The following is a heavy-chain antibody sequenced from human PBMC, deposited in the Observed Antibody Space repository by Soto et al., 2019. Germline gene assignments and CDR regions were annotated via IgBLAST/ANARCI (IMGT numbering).Heavy chain of an antibody. V-gene: IGHV1-3*05. D-gene: IGHD3-22*01. CDR1: GYTFTSYA. J-gene: IGHJ4*02. Sequence: QVQLVQSGAEEKKPGASVKVSCKASGYTFTSYAMHWVRQAPGQRLEWMGWINAGNGNTKYSQKFQGRVTITRDTSASTAYMELSSLRSEDTAVYYCARVGVSSGYYTMGYWGQGTLVTVSS. CDR2: INAGNGNT. CDR3: ARVGVSSGYYTMGY.